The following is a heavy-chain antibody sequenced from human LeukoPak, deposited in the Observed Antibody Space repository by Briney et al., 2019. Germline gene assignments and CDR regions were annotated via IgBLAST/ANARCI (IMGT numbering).Heavy chain of an antibody. V-gene: IGHV1-2*02. CDR1: GGTFSSYA. J-gene: IGHJ4*02. D-gene: IGHD3-3*01. CDR3: ARVASLPDTDTYYDFWSGYPYFDY. CDR2: INPNSGGT. Sequence: ASVKVSCKASGGTFSSYAISWVRQAPGQGLEWMGWINPNSGGTNYVQKFQGRVTMTRDTSISTAYMELSRLRSDDTAVYYCARVASLPDTDTYYDFWSGYPYFDYWGQGTLVTVSS.